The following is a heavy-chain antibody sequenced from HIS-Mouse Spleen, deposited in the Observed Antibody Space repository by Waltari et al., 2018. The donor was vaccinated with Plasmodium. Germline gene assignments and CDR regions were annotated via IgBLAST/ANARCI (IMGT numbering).Heavy chain of an antibody. Sequence: EVQLVESGGGLVQPGGSLRLSCAASGFTFSSYWLSGVRQAPGKGQEWVANIKQDGSEKYYVDSVKGRFTISRENAKDSLYLQMNSLRAEDTAVYYCASSWYWYFDLWGRGTLVTVSS. CDR3: ASSWYWYFDL. D-gene: IGHD6-13*01. V-gene: IGHV3-7*01. CDR2: IKQDGSEK. J-gene: IGHJ2*01. CDR1: GFTFSSYW.